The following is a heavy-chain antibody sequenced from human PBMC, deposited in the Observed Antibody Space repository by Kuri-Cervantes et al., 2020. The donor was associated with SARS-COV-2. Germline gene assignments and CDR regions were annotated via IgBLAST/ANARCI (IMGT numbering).Heavy chain of an antibody. Sequence: GGSLRLSCAASGFTFSSYAMHWVRQAPGKRLEWVAVISYDGSNKYYADSVKGRFTISRDNSKNTLYLQMNSLRAEDTAVYYCARGDAFDIWGQGTMVTVSS. CDR3: ARGDAFDI. V-gene: IGHV3-30-3*01. CDR1: GFTFSSYA. CDR2: ISYDGSNK. J-gene: IGHJ3*02.